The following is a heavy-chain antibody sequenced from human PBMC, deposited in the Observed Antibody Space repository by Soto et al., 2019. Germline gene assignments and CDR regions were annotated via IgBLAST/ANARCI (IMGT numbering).Heavy chain of an antibody. Sequence: QVQLVQSGAEVKKPGSSVKVSCKASGGTFSSYAISWVRQAPGQGLEWMGGIIPIFGTANYAQKFQGRVTITADEPKSTAYMELSSLRSEDTAVYYCASLSGRSSSLLEYYYYGMDVWGQGTTVTVSS. CDR2: IIPIFGTA. D-gene: IGHD6-6*01. CDR3: ASLSGRSSSLLEYYYYGMDV. V-gene: IGHV1-69*01. J-gene: IGHJ6*02. CDR1: GGTFSSYA.